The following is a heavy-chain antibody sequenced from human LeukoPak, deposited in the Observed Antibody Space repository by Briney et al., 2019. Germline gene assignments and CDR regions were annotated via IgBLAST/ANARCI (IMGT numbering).Heavy chain of an antibody. CDR2: INSNSGGT. CDR1: GYSFSDYS. Sequence: ASVKVSCKASGYSFSDYSMHWVRQAPGQGLEWMGRINSNSGGTSYAQNFQGRVTMTRDTSISTAYMEVSGLTSDDTAAYYCARGGSGSGYLYYFDSWGQGTLVSVSS. V-gene: IGHV1-2*06. D-gene: IGHD3-10*01. CDR3: ARGGSGSGYLYYFDS. J-gene: IGHJ4*02.